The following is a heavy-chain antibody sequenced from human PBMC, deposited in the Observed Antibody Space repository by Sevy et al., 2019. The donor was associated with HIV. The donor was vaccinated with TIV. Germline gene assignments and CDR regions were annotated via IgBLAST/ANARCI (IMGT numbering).Heavy chain of an antibody. CDR3: ARDGHYYFWSGYYYYYGMDV. J-gene: IGHJ6*02. Sequence: DSVKVSCKASGYTFTSYGISWVRQAPGQGLERMGWISAYNGNTNYAQKLQGRVTMTTDRSTSTAYMELRSLRSDDTAVCYSARDGHYYFWSGYYYYYGMDVWGQGTTVCVSS. CDR2: ISAYNGNT. D-gene: IGHD3-3*01. V-gene: IGHV1-18*01. CDR1: GYTFTSYG.